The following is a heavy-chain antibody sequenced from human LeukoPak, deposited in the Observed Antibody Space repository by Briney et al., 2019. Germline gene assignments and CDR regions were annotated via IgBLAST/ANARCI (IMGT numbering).Heavy chain of an antibody. J-gene: IGHJ4*02. V-gene: IGHV1-2*02. CDR3: ARNHLIGVVVTDY. CDR2: INPNSGGT. CDR1: GYTFTGYY. D-gene: IGHD2-21*02. Sequence: GASVKVSCKASGYTFTGYYMHWVRQPPGQGLEWMGWINPNSGGTNYAQTFQGRVTMTRDTSISTAYMELSRLRSDDTAVYYCARNHLIGVVVTDYWGQGTLVTVSS.